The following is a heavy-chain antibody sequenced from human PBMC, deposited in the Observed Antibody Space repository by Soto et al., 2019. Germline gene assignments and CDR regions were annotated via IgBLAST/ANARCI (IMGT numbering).Heavy chain of an antibody. V-gene: IGHV4-30-2*01. CDR2: IYHSGST. D-gene: IGHD3-22*01. CDR1: GGSISSGGYS. CDR3: ARRPYYYDSSGYLDAFDI. Sequence: PSETLSLTCAVSGGSISSGGYSWSWIRQPPGKGLEWIGYIYHSGSTYYNPSLKSRVTISVDRSKNQFSLKLSSVTAADTAMYYCARRPYYYDSSGYLDAFDIWGQGTMVTVS. J-gene: IGHJ3*02.